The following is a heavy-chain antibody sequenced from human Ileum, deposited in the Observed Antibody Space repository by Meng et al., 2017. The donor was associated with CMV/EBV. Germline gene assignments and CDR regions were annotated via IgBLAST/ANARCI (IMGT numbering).Heavy chain of an antibody. Sequence: GGSLRLSCAASGFTVSSNYMSWVRQAPGKGLEWVSVIYSGGSTYYADSVKGRFTISRDNSKNTLYLQMNSLRAEDTAVYYCARDGYSSSRDYYYYGRDVWGQGTTVTVSS. CDR1: GFTVSSNY. J-gene: IGHJ6*02. CDR2: IYSGGST. V-gene: IGHV3-53*01. CDR3: ARDGYSSSRDYYYYGRDV. D-gene: IGHD6-13*01.